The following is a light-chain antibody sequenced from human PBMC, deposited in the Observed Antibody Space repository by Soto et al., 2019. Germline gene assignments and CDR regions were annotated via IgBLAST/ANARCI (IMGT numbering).Light chain of an antibody. Sequence: QAVVTQEPSFSVSPGGTVTLTCGLSSGSVSTTYYPSWYQQTPGQAPRTLIYNTDTRSSGVPDRFSGSILGNKAALTITGAQADDESDYYCVLYMDGGIWVFGGGTQLTVL. CDR3: VLYMDGGIWV. V-gene: IGLV8-61*01. J-gene: IGLJ3*02. CDR1: SGSVSTTYY. CDR2: NTD.